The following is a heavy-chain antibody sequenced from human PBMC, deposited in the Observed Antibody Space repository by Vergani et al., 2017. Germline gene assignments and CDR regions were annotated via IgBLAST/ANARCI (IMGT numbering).Heavy chain of an antibody. CDR1: GGSISSYY. Sequence: QVQLQESGPGLVKPSETLSLTCTVSGGSISSYYWSWIRQPAGKGLEWIGYIYYSGSTNYNPSLKSRVTISVDTSKNQFSLNLSSVTAADTAVYYCARTAPAADYYYYYYYMDVWGKGP. D-gene: IGHD2-2*01. J-gene: IGHJ6*03. CDR3: ARTAPAADYYYYYYYMDV. CDR2: IYYSGST. V-gene: IGHV4-59*01.